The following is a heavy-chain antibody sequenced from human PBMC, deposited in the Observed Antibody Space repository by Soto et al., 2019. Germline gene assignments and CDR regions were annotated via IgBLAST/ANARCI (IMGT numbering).Heavy chain of an antibody. D-gene: IGHD3-16*01. CDR1: GGSTSSDNY. Sequence: SETLSLTCTVSGGSTSSDNYWSWIRQPPGKGLEWIGHIYYSGNTDYNPSLKSRLAISIDTSKNQFSLKLGSVTAADTAVYFCAREGGESSDGLYYFDSWGQGSLVTVSS. V-gene: IGHV4-30-4*01. J-gene: IGHJ4*02. CDR3: AREGGESSDGLYYFDS. CDR2: IYYSGNT.